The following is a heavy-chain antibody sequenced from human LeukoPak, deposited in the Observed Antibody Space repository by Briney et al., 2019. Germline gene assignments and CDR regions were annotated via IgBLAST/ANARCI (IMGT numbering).Heavy chain of an antibody. CDR2: ISGSGGIT. Sequence: GGSLRLSCAASGFTFSSYAMSWVRRAPGKGLEWVSAISGSGGITYYADSVKGRFTISRDNSKNTLYLQMNSLRAEDTAVYYCAKRDIVVVPAAIVGWFDPWGQGTLVTVSS. J-gene: IGHJ5*02. CDR3: AKRDIVVVPAAIVGWFDP. CDR1: GFTFSSYA. V-gene: IGHV3-23*01. D-gene: IGHD2-2*01.